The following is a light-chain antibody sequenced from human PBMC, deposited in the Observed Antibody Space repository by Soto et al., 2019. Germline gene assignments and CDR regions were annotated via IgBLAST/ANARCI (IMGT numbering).Light chain of an antibody. J-gene: IGKJ4*01. V-gene: IGKV3-20*01. CDR2: GAS. Sequence: EIVLTQSPGTLSLSPGERATLSCRASQSVSSSYLAWYQQKPGQAPRLLIYGASSRATGIPDRFSASGSGTDFPPTISRLESEDSAVYYCQHYGSSPGLTFGGGTKVDIK. CDR3: QHYGSSPGLT. CDR1: QSVSSSY.